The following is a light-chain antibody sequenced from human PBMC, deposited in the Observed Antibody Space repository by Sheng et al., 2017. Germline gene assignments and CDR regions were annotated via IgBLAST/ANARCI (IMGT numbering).Light chain of an antibody. Sequence: SYELTQPPSVSVSPGQTARITCSGDALPKKXAYWYQQKSGQAPXLVIYEDSKRPSGIPERFSGSSSGTMATLTISGAQVEDEADYYCYSTDSSGNHWVFGGGTKLTVL. CDR2: EDS. J-gene: IGLJ3*02. CDR1: ALPKKX. V-gene: IGLV3-10*01. CDR3: YSTDSSGNHWV.